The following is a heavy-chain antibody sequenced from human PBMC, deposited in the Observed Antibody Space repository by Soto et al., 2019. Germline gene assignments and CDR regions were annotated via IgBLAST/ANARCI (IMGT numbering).Heavy chain of an antibody. CDR3: ARDSGGPRLAPLRYNWFDP. Sequence: SDTLSLTCTVSGGSISSYYWSWIRQPPGKGLEWIGYIYYSGSTNYNPSLKSRVTISVDTSKNQFSLKLSSVTAADTAVYYCARDSGGPRLAPLRYNWFDPWGQGTLVTVSS. J-gene: IGHJ5*02. D-gene: IGHD1-26*01. CDR1: GGSISSYY. CDR2: IYYSGST. V-gene: IGHV4-59*01.